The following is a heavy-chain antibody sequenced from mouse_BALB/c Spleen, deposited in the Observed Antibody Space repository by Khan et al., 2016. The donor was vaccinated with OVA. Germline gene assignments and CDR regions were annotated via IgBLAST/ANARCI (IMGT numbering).Heavy chain of an antibody. V-gene: IGHV9-3-1*01. D-gene: IGHD2-10*01. CDR1: GYTFTNYG. CDR2: INTYTGEP. Sequence: QIQLVQSGPELKKPGETVKISCKASGYTFTNYGMNWVKQSPGKALKWMGWINTYTGEPTYADDFKGRFAFSLETSASTAYLQINNLKNEDTTTYFCARPPYFSYTLDHWGQGTSVTVSS. CDR3: ARPPYFSYTLDH. J-gene: IGHJ4*01.